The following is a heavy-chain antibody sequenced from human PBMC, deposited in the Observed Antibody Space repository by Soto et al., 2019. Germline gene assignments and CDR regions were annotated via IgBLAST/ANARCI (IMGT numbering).Heavy chain of an antibody. CDR3: ARRAWDSYYAIDV. J-gene: IGHJ6*02. D-gene: IGHD3-22*01. Sequence: VQVVESGGGEVQPGRSLRLSCAASGFKYTDFALHWVRQSPGKGLEWVAIISYDGRDKYYADSVKGRFVISRDNPKNTLYLEMNSLRPEDTAVYFCARRAWDSYYAIDVWGQGTTVTVFS. CDR1: GFKYTDFA. CDR2: ISYDGRDK. V-gene: IGHV3-30*09.